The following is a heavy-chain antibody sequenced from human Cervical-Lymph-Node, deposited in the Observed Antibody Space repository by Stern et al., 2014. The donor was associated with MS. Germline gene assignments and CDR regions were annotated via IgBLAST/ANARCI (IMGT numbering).Heavy chain of an antibody. J-gene: IGHJ4*02. CDR2: IHYSGST. D-gene: IGHD3-10*01. Sequence: KESGPGLVKPSQTLSLTCTVSGGSISSGDNYWSWVRQPPGKGLEWIGYIHYSGSTFYNPSLKSRITISVDTSKNQFSLRLTSVTAADTAVYYCARTEWFGELAFDYWGQGTLVTVSS. CDR1: GGSISSGDNY. CDR3: ARTEWFGELAFDY. V-gene: IGHV4-30-4*01.